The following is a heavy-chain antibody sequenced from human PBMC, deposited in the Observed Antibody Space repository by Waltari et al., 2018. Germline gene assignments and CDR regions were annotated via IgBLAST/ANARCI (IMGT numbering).Heavy chain of an antibody. CDR3: ARGKDMKDSYAFDI. CDR2: IIPIFGTA. D-gene: IGHD2-15*01. Sequence: QVQLVQSGAEVKKPGSSVKVSCTASGGTFSSYATSWVRQAPGQGLEWMGRIIPIFGTANYEQKFQGRVTITADESTSTAYMELSSLRSEDTAVYYCARGKDMKDSYAFDIWGQGTMVTVSS. J-gene: IGHJ3*02. CDR1: GGTFSSYA. V-gene: IGHV1-69*15.